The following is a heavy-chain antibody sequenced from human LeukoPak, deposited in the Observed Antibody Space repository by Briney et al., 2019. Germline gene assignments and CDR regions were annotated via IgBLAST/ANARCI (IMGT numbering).Heavy chain of an antibody. CDR1: GYTFTDYY. J-gene: IGHJ5*02. V-gene: IGHV1-2*02. D-gene: IGHD3-16*01. Sequence: ASVKVSCKTSGYTFTDYYLHWVRQAPGQGLEWMGWINPNSGGISSAQKFQGRVTMTRDTSLTTVYMEVSWLTSDDPAIYYCARADRLHGGPYLIGPWGQGTLVTVSS. CDR3: ARADRLHGGPYLIGP. CDR2: INPNSGGI.